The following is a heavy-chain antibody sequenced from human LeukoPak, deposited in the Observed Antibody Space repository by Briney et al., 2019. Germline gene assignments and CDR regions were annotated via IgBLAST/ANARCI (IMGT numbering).Heavy chain of an antibody. Sequence: GGSLRLSCAASGFTFDDYAMHWVRQAPGKGLEWVSGISWNSGSIGYADSVKGRFTISRDNAKNSLYLQMNSLRAGDMALYYCAKGRYYDSSGHPDYWGQGTLVTVSS. D-gene: IGHD3-22*01. CDR3: AKGRYYDSSGHPDY. CDR1: GFTFDDYA. J-gene: IGHJ4*02. V-gene: IGHV3-9*03. CDR2: ISWNSGSI.